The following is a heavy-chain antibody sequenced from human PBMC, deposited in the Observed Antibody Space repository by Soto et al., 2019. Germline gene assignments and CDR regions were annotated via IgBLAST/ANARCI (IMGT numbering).Heavy chain of an antibody. CDR1: GFTFSGYW. CDR3: ARAHYCTASSCSSRVPDS. V-gene: IGHV3-7*03. Sequence: GGSLRLSCAASGFTFSGYWMSWVRQTPGKGLEWVANIKRDGSEIYYADSVKGRFTISRDNAKDSLYLQMNSLRAEDTAVYYCARAHYCTASSCSSRVPDSWGRGTLVTVYS. CDR2: IKRDGSEI. J-gene: IGHJ4*02. D-gene: IGHD2-15*01.